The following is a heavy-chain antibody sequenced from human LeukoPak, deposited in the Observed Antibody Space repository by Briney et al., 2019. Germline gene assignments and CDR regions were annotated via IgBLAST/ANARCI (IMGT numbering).Heavy chain of an antibody. CDR3: AREGSSGWYEFWFDP. CDR2: IYSAGTT. CDR1: GFTVSNNY. J-gene: IGHJ5*02. D-gene: IGHD6-19*01. Sequence: GGSLRLSCAASGFTVSNNYMSWVRQAPGKGLEWVSVIYSAGTTYYADSVKGRFTISRDNSKNTLYLQMNSLRAEDTAVYYCAREGSSGWYEFWFDPWGREPWSPSPQ. V-gene: IGHV3-66*01.